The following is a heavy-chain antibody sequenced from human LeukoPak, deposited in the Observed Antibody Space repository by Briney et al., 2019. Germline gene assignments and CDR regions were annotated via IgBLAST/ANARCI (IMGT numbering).Heavy chain of an antibody. Sequence: ASVKVSCKASGYTFTSYGISWVRQAPGQGLEWMGWICAYNGNTNYAQKLQGRVTMTTDTSTSTAYMELRSLRSDDTAAYYCARDRGGTYYFDYWGQGTLVTVSS. CDR1: GYTFTSYG. J-gene: IGHJ4*02. D-gene: IGHD2-15*01. V-gene: IGHV1-18*01. CDR3: ARDRGGTYYFDY. CDR2: ICAYNGNT.